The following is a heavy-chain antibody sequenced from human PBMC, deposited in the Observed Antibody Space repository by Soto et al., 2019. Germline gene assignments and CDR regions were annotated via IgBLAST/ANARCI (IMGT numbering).Heavy chain of an antibody. CDR2: IWYDGSNK. D-gene: IGHD3-22*01. Sequence: PGGSLRLSCAASGFPFSSYGMHWVRQAPGKGLEWVAVIWYDGSNKYYADSVKGRFTISRDNSKNTLYLQMNSLRAEDTAVYYCARDPPSMIVVAADAFDIWGQGTMVTVSS. CDR1: GFPFSSYG. V-gene: IGHV3-33*01. J-gene: IGHJ3*02. CDR3: ARDPPSMIVVAADAFDI.